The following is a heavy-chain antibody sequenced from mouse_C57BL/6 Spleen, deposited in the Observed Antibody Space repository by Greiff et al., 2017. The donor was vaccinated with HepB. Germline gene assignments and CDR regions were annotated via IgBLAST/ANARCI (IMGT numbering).Heavy chain of an antibody. CDR1: GYAFSSSW. J-gene: IGHJ2*01. CDR2: IYPGDGDT. D-gene: IGHD4-1*01. CDR3: ARGWDDYSDD. V-gene: IGHV1-82*01. Sequence: QVQLQQSGPELVKPGASVKISCKASGYAFSSSWMNWVKQRPGKGLEWIGRIYPGDGDTNYNGKFKGKATLTADKSSSTAYMQLSSLTSEDSAVYFCARGWDDYSDDWGQGTTLTVSS.